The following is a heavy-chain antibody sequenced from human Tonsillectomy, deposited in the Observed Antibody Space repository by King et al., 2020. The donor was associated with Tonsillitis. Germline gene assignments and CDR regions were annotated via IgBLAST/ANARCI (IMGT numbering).Heavy chain of an antibody. CDR2: ISSSSSYI. CDR1: GFTFSSYS. CDR3: AGDCSGGSCYPYYYGMDV. Sequence: VQLVVSGRGLVKPGGSLRLSCAASGFTFSSYSMNWVRQSPGKGLEWVSSISSSSSYIYYADSVKGRFADSRDNAKHSLYLQMNSLRAEDTAVYYCAGDCSGGSCYPYYYGMDVWGQGTTVTVSS. V-gene: IGHV3-21*01. J-gene: IGHJ6*02. D-gene: IGHD2-15*01.